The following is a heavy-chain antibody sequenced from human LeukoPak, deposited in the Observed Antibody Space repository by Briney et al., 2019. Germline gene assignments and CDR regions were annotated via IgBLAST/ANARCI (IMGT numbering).Heavy chain of an antibody. Sequence: PSETLSLTCTVSGDSIKFWSWIRQPPGKGLEWIAYIYYSGTTNYNPSLKSRVTISVDTSKNQFSLKLNSVTAADTAVYYCARHSNDYRSFPLDYWGQGTLVTVSS. V-gene: IGHV4-59*08. CDR2: IYYSGTT. CDR3: ARHSNDYRSFPLDY. CDR1: GDSIKF. J-gene: IGHJ4*02. D-gene: IGHD4-11*01.